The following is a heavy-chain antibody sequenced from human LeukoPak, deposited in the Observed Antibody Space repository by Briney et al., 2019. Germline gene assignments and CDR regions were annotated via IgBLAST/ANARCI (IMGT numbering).Heavy chain of an antibody. CDR1: GGSISSSNW. CDR3: ARARPLVLDFGFY. Sequence: ASETLSLTCAVSGGSISSSNWWAWVRQPPGKGLEWIGERHHSGITNYNPSLKSRVTISVDDSRTQFSLKVNSVTAADTAVYYCARARPLVLDFGFYWGQGTLVTVSS. CDR2: RHHSGIT. D-gene: IGHD6-13*01. V-gene: IGHV4-4*02. J-gene: IGHJ4*02.